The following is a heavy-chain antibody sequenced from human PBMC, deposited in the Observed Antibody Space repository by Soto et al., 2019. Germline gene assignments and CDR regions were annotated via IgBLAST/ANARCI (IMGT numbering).Heavy chain of an antibody. D-gene: IGHD1-26*01. Sequence: QVQLVESGGGVVQPGGSLRLSCAASGFTFSSYGMHWVRQAPGKGLEWVAVISYDGSNKYYADSVKGRFTISRDNSKNTLYLQMNSLRAEDTAVYYCAKMGSGSYYYYYYGMDVWGQGTTVTVSS. J-gene: IGHJ6*02. CDR2: ISYDGSNK. V-gene: IGHV3-30*18. CDR3: AKMGSGSYYYYYYGMDV. CDR1: GFTFSSYG.